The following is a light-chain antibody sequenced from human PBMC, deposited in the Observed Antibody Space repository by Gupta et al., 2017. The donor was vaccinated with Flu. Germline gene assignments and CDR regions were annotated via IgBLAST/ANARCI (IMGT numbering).Light chain of an antibody. J-gene: IGKJ1*01. CDR2: AAS. CDR3: RQSYSTPRT. V-gene: IGKV1-39*01. Sequence: DSQPTQSPSSLSASVGDRVTITCRASQSISSHLNWYQQKPGKAAKLLIYAASSLQSGVPSRFSGSGSGTDFSLTISSLQPEDFATYYCRQSYSTPRTFGQGTKVEIK. CDR1: QSISSH.